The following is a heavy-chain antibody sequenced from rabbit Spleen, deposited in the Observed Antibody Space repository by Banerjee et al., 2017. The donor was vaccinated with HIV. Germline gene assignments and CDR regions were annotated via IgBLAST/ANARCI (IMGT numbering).Heavy chain of an antibody. CDR3: ARDTSSSFSSYGMDL. CDR2: IAISSGST. Sequence: QEQLVESGGGLVKPGASLTLTCTASGFSFSSGYDMCWVRQAPGKGLEWITCIAISSGSTYYASWAKGRFSISKTSSTTVTLQMTSLTAADTATYFCARDTSSSFSSYGMDLWGQGTLVTVS. J-gene: IGHJ6*01. D-gene: IGHD1-1*01. V-gene: IGHV1S45*01. CDR1: GFSFSSGYD.